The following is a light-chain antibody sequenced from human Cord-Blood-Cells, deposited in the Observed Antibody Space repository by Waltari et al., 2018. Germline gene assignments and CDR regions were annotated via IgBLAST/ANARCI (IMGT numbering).Light chain of an antibody. CDR3: QQRSNWPSFT. J-gene: IGKJ3*01. V-gene: IGKV3-11*01. CDR1: QSVSSY. Sequence: EIVLTQSPATLSWSPGERATLSCRASQSVSSYLAWYQQKPGQAPRLLIYDVSNRATGIPARFSGSGSGTDFTLTISSLEPEDFAVYYCQQRSNWPSFTFGPGTKVDIK. CDR2: DVS.